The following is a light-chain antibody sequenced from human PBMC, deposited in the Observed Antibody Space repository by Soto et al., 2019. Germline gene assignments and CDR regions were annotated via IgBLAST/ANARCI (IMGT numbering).Light chain of an antibody. CDR1: ESISWW. V-gene: IGKV1-5*01. Sequence: DIQMTHSPSTLSASVGDRVTIACRASESISWWLAWYQQKPGKAPKLLIFDASTLESGVPSRFSGSGSGTDFTLTISSLQPDDFATYYCQQYSDFPGAFGEGTKVDIK. CDR3: QQYSDFPGA. CDR2: DAS. J-gene: IGKJ1*01.